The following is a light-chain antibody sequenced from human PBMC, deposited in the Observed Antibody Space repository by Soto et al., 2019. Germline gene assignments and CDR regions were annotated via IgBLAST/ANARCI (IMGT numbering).Light chain of an antibody. J-gene: IGLJ2*01. CDR3: SLSTGNSTVV. V-gene: IGLV2-18*01. CDR2: EVS. CDR1: TSDIANYNH. Sequence: QSALTQPPSVSGSPGQSVTISCTGTTSDIANYNHVSWYQQSPGTAPKLVLYEVSDRPSGVPDRFSGSTSGYTASLTISGLQPEDEAYYYSSLSTGNSTVVFGGGTQLTVL.